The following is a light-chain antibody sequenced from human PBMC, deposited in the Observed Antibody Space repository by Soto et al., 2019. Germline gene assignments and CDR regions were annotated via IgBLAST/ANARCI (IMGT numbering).Light chain of an antibody. J-gene: IGKJ4*01. V-gene: IGKV1-33*01. CDR3: QHYDNLPPRLS. CDR2: DAS. CDR1: QDISTS. Sequence: QMTQSPSSLSASVGDRVTITCQASQDISTSLNWYQQKPGKAPNLLIYDASNLETGVPSRFSGSASGTDFILIISSLQHEDVATYYCQHYDNLPPRLSFGGGTQVEI.